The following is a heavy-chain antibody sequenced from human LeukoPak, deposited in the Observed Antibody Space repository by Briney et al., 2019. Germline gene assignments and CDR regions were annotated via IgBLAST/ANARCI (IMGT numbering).Heavy chain of an antibody. CDR2: IYYSGRT. Sequence: PSGTLSLTCTVSGGSISNTGFHWGWIRQPPGKGPEWIASIYYSGRTYYCPSLKSRLTISVDTSKNQFSLKLSSVTAADTAVYFCARHKSVVDWFDPWGQGTLVTVSS. CDR3: ARHKSVVDWFDP. D-gene: IGHD4-23*01. CDR1: GGSISNTGFH. V-gene: IGHV4-39*01. J-gene: IGHJ5*02.